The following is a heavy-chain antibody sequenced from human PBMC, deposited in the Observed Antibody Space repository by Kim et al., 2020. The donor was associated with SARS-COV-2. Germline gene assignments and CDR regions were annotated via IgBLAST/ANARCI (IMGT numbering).Heavy chain of an antibody. D-gene: IGHD1-26*01. Sequence: NPSLKSRVTISVDTSKTQFSLKLSSVTAADTAVYYCASVGGWEPRGAFDIWGQGTMVTVSS. CDR3: ASVGGWEPRGAFDI. V-gene: IGHV4-59*01. J-gene: IGHJ3*02.